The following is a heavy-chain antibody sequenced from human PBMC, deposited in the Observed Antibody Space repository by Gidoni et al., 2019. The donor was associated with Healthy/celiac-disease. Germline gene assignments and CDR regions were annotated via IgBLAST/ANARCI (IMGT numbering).Heavy chain of an antibody. Sequence: QVQLQQSGPGLVKPSQTLSLTCAISGDSVSSNSAAWNWIRQSPSRGLEWLGRTYYRSKWYNDYAVSVKSRITINPDTSKNQFSLQLNSVTPEDTAVYYCAIDRKLVRDQDYYYGMDVWGQGTTVTVSS. D-gene: IGHD6-6*01. CDR1: GDSVSSNSAA. CDR3: AIDRKLVRDQDYYYGMDV. CDR2: TYYRSKWYN. V-gene: IGHV6-1*01. J-gene: IGHJ6*02.